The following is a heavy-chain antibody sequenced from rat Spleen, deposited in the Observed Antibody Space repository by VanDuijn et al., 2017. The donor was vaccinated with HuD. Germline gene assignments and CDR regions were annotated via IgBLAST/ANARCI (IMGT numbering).Heavy chain of an antibody. CDR3: TRGTYFRH. J-gene: IGHJ2*01. Sequence: EVQLAESDGDLVQPGRSLKLSCAASGFTFNDCYMAWVRQAPTKGLEWVATISYDGSSTYYRDSVKGRFTISRDVAKSTLYLQMNNLRSEDTATYYCTRGTYFRHWGQGVMVTVSS. D-gene: IGHD4-6*01. V-gene: IGHV5-29*01. CDR1: GFTFNDCY. CDR2: ISYDGSST.